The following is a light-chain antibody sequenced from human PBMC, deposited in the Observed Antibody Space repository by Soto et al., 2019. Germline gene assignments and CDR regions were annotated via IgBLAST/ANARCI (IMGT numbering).Light chain of an antibody. CDR1: SSDVGGYKY. CDR3: SSYTSSSTYV. J-gene: IGLJ7*01. Sequence: QSVLTQPASVSGSPGQSITISCTGTSSDVGGYKYVSWYQHHPGKAPKLMIYEVSNRPSGISNRFSGSKSGNTASLTISGVQAEDEADYYCSSYTSSSTYVFGTGTQLTVL. CDR2: EVS. V-gene: IGLV2-14*01.